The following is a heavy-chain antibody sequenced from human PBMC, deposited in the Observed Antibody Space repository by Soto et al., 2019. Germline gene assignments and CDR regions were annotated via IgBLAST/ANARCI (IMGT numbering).Heavy chain of an antibody. D-gene: IGHD3-3*01. CDR3: ARTYYDFWSGYYEPQYFDY. CDR1: GGSISSYY. V-gene: IGHV4-59*01. J-gene: IGHJ4*02. Sequence: KSSETLSLTCTVSGGSISSYYWSWIRQPPGKGLEWIGYIYYSGSTNYNPSLKSRVTISVDTSKNQFSLKLSSVTAADTAVYYCARTYYDFWSGYYEPQYFDYWGQGTRVTVSS. CDR2: IYYSGST.